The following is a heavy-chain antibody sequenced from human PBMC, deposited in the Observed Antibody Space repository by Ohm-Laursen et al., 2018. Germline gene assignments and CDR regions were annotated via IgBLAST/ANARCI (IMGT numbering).Heavy chain of an antibody. V-gene: IGHV3-23*01. D-gene: IGHD6-19*01. CDR2: ILGSGEVGT. J-gene: IGHJ4*02. CDR1: GFTFSNYA. CDR3: AKDRQRLDGTWDFDF. Sequence: SLRLSCTASGFTFSNYAMSWVRQAPGKGLEWVSGILGSGEVGTYYADSVRGRFTVSRDDSTNTLSLQMNTLRVEDTAVYYCAKDRQRLDGTWDFDFWGQGTLVTVSS.